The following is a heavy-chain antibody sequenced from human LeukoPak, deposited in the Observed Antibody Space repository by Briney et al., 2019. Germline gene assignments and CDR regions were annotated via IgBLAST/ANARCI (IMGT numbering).Heavy chain of an antibody. CDR2: IYSGGST. CDR1: GFTFSSYW. D-gene: IGHD6-13*01. V-gene: IGHV3-66*04. Sequence: GGSLRLSCAGSGFTFSSYWMSWVRQAPGKGLEWVSVIYSGGSTYYADSVKGRFTISRDNSKNTLYLQMNSLRAEDTAVYYCARQGAAAGFDYWGQGTLVTVSS. J-gene: IGHJ4*02. CDR3: ARQGAAAGFDY.